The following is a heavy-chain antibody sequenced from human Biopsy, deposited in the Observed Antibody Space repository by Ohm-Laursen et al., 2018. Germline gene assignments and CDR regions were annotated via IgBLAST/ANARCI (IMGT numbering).Heavy chain of an antibody. CDR1: GGSFSGYY. J-gene: IGHJ4*02. CDR2: INHSGST. Sequence: GTLSPTCAVYGGSFSGYYWSWIPQPPGKGLEWIGEINHSGSTNYNPSLKSRFTISVDTSKNQFSLKLSTAAAADTAVYYCARRGSGGRSFDHWGQGTLVTVSS. D-gene: IGHD2-15*01. CDR3: ARRGSGGRSFDH. V-gene: IGHV4-34*01.